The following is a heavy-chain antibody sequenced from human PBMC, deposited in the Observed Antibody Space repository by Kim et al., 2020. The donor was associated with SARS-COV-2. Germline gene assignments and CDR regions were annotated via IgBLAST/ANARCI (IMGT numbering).Heavy chain of an antibody. CDR3: AKDSEQWLVDY. J-gene: IGHJ4*02. D-gene: IGHD6-19*01. CDR1: GFTFSSYG. V-gene: IGHV3-33*06. CDR2: IWYDGSNK. Sequence: GGSLRLSCAASGFTFSSYGMHWVRQAPGKGLEWVAVIWYDGSNKYYADSVKGRFTISRDNSKNTLYLQMNSLRAEDTAVYYCAKDSEQWLVDYWGQGTLVTVSS.